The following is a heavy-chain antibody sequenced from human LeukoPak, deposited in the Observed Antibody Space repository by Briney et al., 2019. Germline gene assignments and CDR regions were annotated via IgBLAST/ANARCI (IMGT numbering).Heavy chain of an antibody. V-gene: IGHV3-53*01. CDR1: RFTVSSNY. J-gene: IGHJ4*02. D-gene: IGHD2-21*02. CDR2: IYSGGST. CDR3: ARVHCGGDCYFDY. Sequence: GGSLRLSCAASRFTVSSNYMCWVRQAPGKGLEGVSVIYSGGSTYYADSVKGRFPIPRDNTKNTLYLQMNSLRAEDTAVYYCARVHCGGDCYFDYWGQGTLVTVSS.